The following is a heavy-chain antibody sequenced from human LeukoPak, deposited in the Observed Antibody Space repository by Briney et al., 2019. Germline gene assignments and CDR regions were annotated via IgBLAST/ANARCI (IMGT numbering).Heavy chain of an antibody. CDR3: ARGFPLVGAQCFDI. Sequence: GASVKVSCKASGGTFSSYAISWVRQAPGQGLEWMGGIIPIFGTANYAQKFQGRVTITADESTSTAYMELSSLRSEDTAVYYYARGFPLVGAQCFDIWGQGTMVTVSS. CDR1: GGTFSSYA. V-gene: IGHV1-69*13. J-gene: IGHJ3*02. D-gene: IGHD1-26*01. CDR2: IIPIFGTA.